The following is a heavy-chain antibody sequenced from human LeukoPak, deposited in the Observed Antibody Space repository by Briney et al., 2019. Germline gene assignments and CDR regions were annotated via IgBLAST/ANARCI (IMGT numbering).Heavy chain of an antibody. J-gene: IGHJ6*02. Sequence: GGSLRLSCGASGFXFSSYAMHWVRQAPGKGLEYVSVISSNGGSTYYANPVKGRYTISRDNSKNTLYLQMGSLRAEVMAVYYCARVNIYYGMDVWGQGTTVTVSS. CDR1: GFXFSSYA. V-gene: IGHV3-64*01. D-gene: IGHD3-10*02. CDR3: ARVNIYYGMDV. CDR2: ISSNGGST.